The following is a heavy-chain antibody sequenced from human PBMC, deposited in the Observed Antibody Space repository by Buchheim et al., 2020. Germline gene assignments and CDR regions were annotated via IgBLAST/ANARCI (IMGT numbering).Heavy chain of an antibody. Sequence: QVQLQQWGAGLLKPSETLSLTCAVYGGSFSAYYWSWIRQPPGKGLEWIGEINHSGSTNSNPSLKSRVTISVDTSKNQFSLNLSSVTAADTAVYYCARGSSSWTETDSYYFDYWGQGTL. V-gene: IGHV4-34*01. CDR1: GGSFSAYY. CDR2: INHSGST. D-gene: IGHD6-13*01. CDR3: ARGSSSWTETDSYYFDY. J-gene: IGHJ4*02.